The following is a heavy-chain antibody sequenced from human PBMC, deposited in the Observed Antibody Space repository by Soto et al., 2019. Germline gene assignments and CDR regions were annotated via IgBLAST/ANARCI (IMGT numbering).Heavy chain of an antibody. Sequence: GGSLRLSCVASGFTFRDHYMSWVRQAPGKGLQWVSYMSSGRDDKIDYAESVKGRFIISRDNSKNSVYLQMSNLRAEDTAVYYCARVSTVYGYSYGHFDSWGQGTPVTVSS. J-gene: IGHJ4*02. CDR3: ARVSTVYGYSYGHFDS. D-gene: IGHD5-18*01. CDR1: GFTFRDHY. CDR2: MSSGRDDKI. V-gene: IGHV3-11*01.